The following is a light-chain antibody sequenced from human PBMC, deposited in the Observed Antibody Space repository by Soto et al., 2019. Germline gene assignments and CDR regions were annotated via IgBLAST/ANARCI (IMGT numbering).Light chain of an antibody. J-gene: IGLJ1*01. CDR2: DVS. CDR3: SSYTSSSKLYV. Sequence: QSVLTQPASVSGSPGQSITISCTGTSSDVGGSNYVSWYQQHPGKAPKLMIYDVSNRPSGVSNRFSGSKSGNTASLTISGLQAEDEADYYCSSYTSSSKLYVFGTGNKLTVL. CDR1: SSDVGGSNY. V-gene: IGLV2-14*01.